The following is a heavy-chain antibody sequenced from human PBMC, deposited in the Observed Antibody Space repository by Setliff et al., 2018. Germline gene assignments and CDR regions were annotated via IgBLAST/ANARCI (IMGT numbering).Heavy chain of an antibody. D-gene: IGHD3-10*01. V-gene: IGHV3-7*01. CDR1: GISFSFYD. CDR2: IKQDGSEK. Sequence: PGESLRLSCAVSGISFSFYDMHWVRQAPGKGLEWVANIKQDGSEKYYVDSVKGRFTISRDNAKNSLYLQMNSLRAEDTAVYYCARDHVYGSQFYYYYYGMDVWGQGTTVTVSS. CDR3: ARDHVYGSQFYYYYYGMDV. J-gene: IGHJ6*02.